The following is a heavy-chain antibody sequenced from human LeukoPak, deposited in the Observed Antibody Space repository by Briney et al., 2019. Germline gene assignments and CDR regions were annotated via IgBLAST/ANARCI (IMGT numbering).Heavy chain of an antibody. V-gene: IGHV1-2*06. J-gene: IGHJ4*02. CDR2: INPNSGGT. D-gene: IGHD3-10*01. Sequence: ASVKVSCKASGYTFTCYYMHWVRQAPGQGLEWMGRINPNSGGTNYAQKFQGRVTVTRDTSINAAYMELSRLRSDDTAVYYCAREGYGSGSHYTFDYWGQGTLVTVSS. CDR1: GYTFTCYY. CDR3: AREGYGSGSHYTFDY.